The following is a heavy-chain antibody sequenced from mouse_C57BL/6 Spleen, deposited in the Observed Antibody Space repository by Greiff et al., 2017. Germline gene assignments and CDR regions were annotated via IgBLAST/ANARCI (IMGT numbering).Heavy chain of an antibody. D-gene: IGHD1-1*01. Sequence: VQLQQSGPELVKPGASVKISCKASGYAFSSSWMNWVKQRPGKGLEWIGRIYPGDGDTNYNGKFKGKATLTADKSSSTAYMHLSSLTSEDSAVYFCAKDITTVVDYWGPGTTLTVSS. J-gene: IGHJ2*01. CDR1: GYAFSSSW. CDR3: AKDITTVVDY. V-gene: IGHV1-82*01. CDR2: IYPGDGDT.